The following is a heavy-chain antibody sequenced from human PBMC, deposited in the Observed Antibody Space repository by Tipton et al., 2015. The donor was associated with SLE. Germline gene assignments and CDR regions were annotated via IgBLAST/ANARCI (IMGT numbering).Heavy chain of an antibody. CDR2: IYYSGST. V-gene: IGHV4-39*07. J-gene: IGHJ4*02. CDR1: GGSISSSSYY. D-gene: IGHD3-3*01. Sequence: TLSLTCTVSGGSISSSSYYWGWIRQPPGKGLEWIGSIYYSGSTYYNPSLKSRVTISVDRSKNQFSLKLSSVTAADTAVYYCARDKGRSPDFGVVIYYFDYWGQGTLVTVSS. CDR3: ARDKGRSPDFGVVIYYFDY.